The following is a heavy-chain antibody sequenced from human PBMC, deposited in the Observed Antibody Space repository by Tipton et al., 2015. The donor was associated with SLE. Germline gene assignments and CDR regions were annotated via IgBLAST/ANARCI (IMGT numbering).Heavy chain of an antibody. V-gene: IGHV1-18*01. J-gene: IGHJ4*02. D-gene: IGHD3-10*01. Sequence: QLVQSGDEVKKPGASVKVSCKASGYTFTRYGINWVRQAPGQGLEWMGWINAYNGNTNYAQRLQGRVTMTTDTSTSTAYMELRSLRSDDTAVYYCARESAPRGMIRGFTGGFDYWGQGTLVTVSS. CDR1: GYTFTRYG. CDR3: ARESAPRGMIRGFTGGFDY. CDR2: INAYNGNT.